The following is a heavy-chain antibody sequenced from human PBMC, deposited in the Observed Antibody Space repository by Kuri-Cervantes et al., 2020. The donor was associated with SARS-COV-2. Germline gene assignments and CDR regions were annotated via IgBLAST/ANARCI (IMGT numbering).Heavy chain of an antibody. D-gene: IGHD6-19*01. CDR2: IYTSGST. CDR3: ARDPGIAVAGGFDY. CDR1: GGSISSYY. V-gene: IGHV4-4*07. J-gene: IGHJ4*02. Sequence: ESLKISCTVSGGSISSYYWSWIRQPAGKGLEWIGRIYTSGSTNYNPSLKSRVTMSVDTSKNQFSLRLSSVTAADTAVYYCARDPGIAVAGGFDYWGQGTLVTVSS.